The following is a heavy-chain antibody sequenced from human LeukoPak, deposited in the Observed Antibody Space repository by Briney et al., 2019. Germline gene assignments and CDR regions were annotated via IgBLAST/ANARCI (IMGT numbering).Heavy chain of an antibody. CDR3: ARIAYSYSFFFGY. CDR2: INHSGST. V-gene: IGHV4-34*01. D-gene: IGHD4-11*01. CDR1: GGSFSGYY. J-gene: IGHJ4*02. Sequence: SETLSLTCAVYGGSFSGYYWSWIRQPPGKGLEWIGEINHSGSTNYNPSLKSRVTISVDTSKNQFSLKLSSVTAADTAVYYCARIAYSYSFFFGYWGQGTLVTVSS.